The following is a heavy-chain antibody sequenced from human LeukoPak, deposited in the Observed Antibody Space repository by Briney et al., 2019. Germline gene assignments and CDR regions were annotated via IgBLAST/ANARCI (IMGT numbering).Heavy chain of an antibody. D-gene: IGHD2-15*01. CDR1: GFTFSSYS. CDR3: ARGYCSGGSCTSRPFDI. J-gene: IGHJ3*02. Sequence: GRSLRLSCAASGFTFSSYSINGVRQTPGKGLEWVSWIYSTSNYIYYTDSVQGRFTISRDNAKNSLYLQMNSLRAEDTAVYYCARGYCSGGSCTSRPFDIWGQGTMVTVSS. CDR2: IYSTSNYI. V-gene: IGHV3-21*01.